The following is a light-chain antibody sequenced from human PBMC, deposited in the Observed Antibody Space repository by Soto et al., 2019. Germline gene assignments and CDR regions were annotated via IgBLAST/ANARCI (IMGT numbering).Light chain of an antibody. Sequence: DIVMTQSPDSLAVSLGERATINCKSSPSVLYSSNNKNYLAWYQQKPGQPPKLLIYWASTRESGVPDRFSGSGSGTDFTLTISSLQAEDVAVYYCQQYYSTHTFGGGTKVEIK. CDR1: PSVLYSSNNKNY. J-gene: IGKJ4*01. CDR2: WAS. V-gene: IGKV4-1*01. CDR3: QQYYSTHT.